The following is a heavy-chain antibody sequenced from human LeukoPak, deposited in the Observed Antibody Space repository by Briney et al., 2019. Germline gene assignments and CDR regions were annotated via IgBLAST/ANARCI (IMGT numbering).Heavy chain of an antibody. V-gene: IGHV3-23*01. CDR3: ARALGYCSGGNCYIFDH. J-gene: IGHJ4*02. CDR1: GFTFSSYA. Sequence: GGPLRLSCAASGFTFSSYAMSWVRQAPGKGLEWVSAISGSGGSTYYADSVKGRFTISRDNSKNTLYLQINSVRAEDTAVYYCARALGYCSGGNCYIFDHWGQGSLVTVSS. D-gene: IGHD2-15*01. CDR2: ISGSGGST.